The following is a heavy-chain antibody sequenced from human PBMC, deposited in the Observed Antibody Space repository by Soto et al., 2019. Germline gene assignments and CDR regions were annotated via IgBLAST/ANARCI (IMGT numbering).Heavy chain of an antibody. D-gene: IGHD3-10*01. CDR3: ARDRIPMVRGVIIANWFDP. CDR1: GFTFDDYG. Sequence: GGSLRLSCAASGFTFDDYGMSWVRQAPGKGLEWVSGINWNGGSTGYADSVKGRLTISRDNAKNSLYLQMNSLRAEDTALYYCARDRIPMVRGVIIANWFDPWGQGTLVTVSS. V-gene: IGHV3-20*04. CDR2: INWNGGST. J-gene: IGHJ5*02.